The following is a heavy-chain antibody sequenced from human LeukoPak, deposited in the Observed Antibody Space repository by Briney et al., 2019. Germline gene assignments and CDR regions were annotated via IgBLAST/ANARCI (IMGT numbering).Heavy chain of an antibody. J-gene: IGHJ4*02. CDR2: ISYDGSNK. V-gene: IGHV3-30*18. CDR3: AKDPGGSGSYYHDDY. D-gene: IGHD3-10*01. CDR1: GFTFSSYG. Sequence: PGGPLRLSCAASGFTFSSYGMHGVRQAPGKGLEWVAVISYDGSNKYYADSGKGRFTISRDNSKNTLYLQMTSLRAEDTAVYYCAKDPGGSGSYYHDDYWGQGTLVTVSS.